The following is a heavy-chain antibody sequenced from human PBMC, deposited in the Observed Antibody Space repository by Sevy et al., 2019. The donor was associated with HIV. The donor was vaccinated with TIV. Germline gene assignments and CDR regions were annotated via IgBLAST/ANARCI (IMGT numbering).Heavy chain of an antibody. J-gene: IGHJ4*02. CDR2: IWYDGSNK. CDR1: GFTFSSYD. V-gene: IGHV3-33*01. D-gene: IGHD3-22*01. Sequence: GGSLRLSCAASGFTFSSYDMHWVRQAPGKGLEWVAVIWYDGSNKYYADSVKGRFTISRDNSKNTLYLQMNSLRAEDTAVYYCARSPAANYDSSGYYFDYWGQGTLVTVSS. CDR3: ARSPAANYDSSGYYFDY.